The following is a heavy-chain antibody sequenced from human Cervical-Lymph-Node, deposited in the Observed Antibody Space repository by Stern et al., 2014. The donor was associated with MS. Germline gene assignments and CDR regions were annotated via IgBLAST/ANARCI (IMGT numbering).Heavy chain of an antibody. D-gene: IGHD3-22*01. CDR3: AAEPMYYSDSVGAFDI. J-gene: IGHJ3*02. Sequence: QLVQSGPEVKKPGTSAKVSCKASGFTFTSSAVQWVRQARGQRLEWIGWIVVGSGNTNYAQKFQERVIITRDMSTSTAYMELSSLRSEDTAVYYCAAEPMYYSDSVGAFDIWGQGTMVTVSS. CDR1: GFTFTSSA. CDR2: IVVGSGNT. V-gene: IGHV1-58*01.